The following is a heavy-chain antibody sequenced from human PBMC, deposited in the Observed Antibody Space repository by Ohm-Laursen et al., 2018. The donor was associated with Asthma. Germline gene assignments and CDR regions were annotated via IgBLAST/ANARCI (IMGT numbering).Heavy chain of an antibody. D-gene: IGHD4-17*01. Sequence: SQTLSLTCVVSGGSISSGGYSWSWIRQPPGKGLEWIGYIYHSGSTYYNPSLKSRVTISVDRSKNQFSLKLSSVTAADTAVYYCARSTVNYYYGMDVWGQGTTVTVSS. CDR1: GGSISSGGYS. CDR2: IYHSGST. J-gene: IGHJ6*02. CDR3: ARSTVNYYYGMDV. V-gene: IGHV4-30-2*01.